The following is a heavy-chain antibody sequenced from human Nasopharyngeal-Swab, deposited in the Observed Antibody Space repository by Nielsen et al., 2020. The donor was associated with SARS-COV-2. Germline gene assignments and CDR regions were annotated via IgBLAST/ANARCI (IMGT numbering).Heavy chain of an antibody. V-gene: IGHV4-34*01. CDR3: ARGQLLLYYYYGMDV. Sequence: GSLRLYCAVYGGSFSGYYWSWIRQPPGKGLEWIGEINHSGSTNYNPSLKSRVTISVDTSKNQFSLKLSSVTAADTAVYYCARGQLLLYYYYGMDVWGQGTTVTVSS. D-gene: IGHD2-15*01. CDR2: INHSGST. CDR1: GGSFSGYY. J-gene: IGHJ6*02.